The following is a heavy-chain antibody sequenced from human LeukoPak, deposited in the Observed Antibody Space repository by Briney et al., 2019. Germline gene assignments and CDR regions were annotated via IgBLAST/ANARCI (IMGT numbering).Heavy chain of an antibody. CDR3: ARKGRGSFDY. J-gene: IGHJ4*02. V-gene: IGHV3-48*03. CDR1: GFTFSSSE. CDR2: ISSSASTM. Sequence: PGGSLRLSCAASGFTFSSSEMQWVRQAPGKGLQWVSYISSSASTMFYADSVKGRFTISRDNAKNSLYLEMNSLRAEDTGIYYCARKGRGSFDYWGQGTLVTVSS.